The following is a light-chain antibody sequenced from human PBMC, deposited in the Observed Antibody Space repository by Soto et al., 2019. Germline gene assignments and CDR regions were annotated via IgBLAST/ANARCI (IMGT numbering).Light chain of an antibody. CDR3: SSYTSSSTLYV. Sequence: QSVLTQPASVSGSPRQSITISCTGASSDVGGYTYVSWYQQHPGKAPKLMIYEVNNRPSGVSNRFSGSKSGNTASLTISGLQAEDEADYYCSSYTSSSTLYVLGTGTRSPS. V-gene: IGLV2-14*01. J-gene: IGLJ1*01. CDR1: SSDVGGYTY. CDR2: EVN.